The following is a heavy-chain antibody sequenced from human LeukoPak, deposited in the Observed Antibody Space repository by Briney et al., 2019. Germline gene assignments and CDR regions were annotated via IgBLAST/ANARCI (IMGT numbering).Heavy chain of an antibody. CDR2: ISSSSSYI. CDR1: GFTFSSYS. V-gene: IGHV3-21*01. CDR3: ARVGSRDYYGMDV. Sequence: PGGSLRLSCAASGFTFSSYSMNWVRQAPGKGLEWVSSISSSSSYIYYADSVKGRFTISRDNAKNPLYLQMNSLRAEDTAVYYCARVGSRDYYGMDVWGQGTTVTASS. J-gene: IGHJ6*02.